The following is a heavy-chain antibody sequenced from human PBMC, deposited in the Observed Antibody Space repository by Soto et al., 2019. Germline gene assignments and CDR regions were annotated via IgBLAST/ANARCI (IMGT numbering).Heavy chain of an antibody. CDR1: GFTFSSYA. V-gene: IGHV3-30-3*01. CDR2: ISYDGSNK. D-gene: IGHD1-26*01. CDR3: AREGEWELLGFDY. J-gene: IGHJ4*02. Sequence: LGGSLRLSCAASGFTFSSYAMHWLRQAPGKGLEWVAVISYDGSNKYYADSVKGRFTISRDNSKNTLYLQMNSLRAEDTAVYYCAREGEWELLGFDYWGQGTLVTVAS.